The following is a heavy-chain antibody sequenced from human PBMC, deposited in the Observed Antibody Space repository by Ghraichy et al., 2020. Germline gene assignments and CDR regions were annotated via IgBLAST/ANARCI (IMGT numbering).Heavy chain of an antibody. J-gene: IGHJ3*02. Sequence: SCSASGFTFSSYAMHWVRQAPGKGLEYVSAISSNGGSTYYADSVKGRFTISRDNSKNTLYLQMSSLRAEDTAVYYCVKDGGSGSYYADDAFDIWGQGTMVTVSS. CDR3: VKDGGSGSYYADDAFDI. CDR2: ISSNGGST. D-gene: IGHD3-10*01. CDR1: GFTFSSYA. V-gene: IGHV3-64D*06.